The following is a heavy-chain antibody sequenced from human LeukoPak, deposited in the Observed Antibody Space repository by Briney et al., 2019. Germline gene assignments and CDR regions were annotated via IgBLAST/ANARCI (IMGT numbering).Heavy chain of an antibody. CDR1: GFTFSSYN. CDR2: ISSSRSTI. V-gene: IGHV3-48*01. Sequence: GGSLRLSCAASGFTFSSYNMNWVRQAPGKGLEWVSYISSSRSTIHYADSVKGRFTISRDNSKNTLYLQMNSLRAEDTAVYYCAKDRRNSGSYGDAFDIWGQGTMVTVSS. J-gene: IGHJ3*02. D-gene: IGHD1-26*01. CDR3: AKDRRNSGSYGDAFDI.